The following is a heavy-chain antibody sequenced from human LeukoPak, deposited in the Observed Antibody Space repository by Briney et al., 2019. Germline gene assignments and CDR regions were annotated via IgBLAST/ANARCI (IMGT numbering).Heavy chain of an antibody. D-gene: IGHD5-24*01. Sequence: GESLKISCKGSGYIFTTYWIGWVRQMPGKGLEWMGIIYPGDSDTRYSPSFQGHVTISADSSSSTAYLQWSSLKTSDTAIYYCASRKKGMATAGFDYWGQGTLSPSPQ. V-gene: IGHV5-51*01. CDR3: ASRKKGMATAGFDY. CDR2: IYPGDSDT. J-gene: IGHJ4*02. CDR1: GYIFTTYW.